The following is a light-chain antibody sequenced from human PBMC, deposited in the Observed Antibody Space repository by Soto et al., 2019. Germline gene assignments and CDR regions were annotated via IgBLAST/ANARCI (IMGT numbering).Light chain of an antibody. Sequence: EIVLTQSPGTLSLSPGERATLSCRASQSVRSNHLAWYQQKPGQAPRLLTYDASSRATGIPDRFSGSGSGTDFTLTISRLEPEDFAVYYCQQYGSSPRTFGRGTKLEI. V-gene: IGKV3-20*01. CDR3: QQYGSSPRT. CDR2: DAS. CDR1: QSVRSNH. J-gene: IGKJ2*01.